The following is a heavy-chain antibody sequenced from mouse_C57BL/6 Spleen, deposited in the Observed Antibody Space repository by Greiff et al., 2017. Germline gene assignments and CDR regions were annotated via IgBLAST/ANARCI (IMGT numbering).Heavy chain of an antibody. CDR1: GFSLTSYG. CDR3: ASDRRASYDGYYPFAY. Sequence: VKLMESGPGLVAPSQSLSITCTVSGFSLTSYGVDWVRQSPGKGLEWLGVIWGVGSTNYNSALKSRLSISKDNSKSQVFLKMNSLQTDDTAMYXCASDRRASYDGYYPFAYWGQGTLVTVSA. CDR2: IWGVGST. V-gene: IGHV2-6*01. J-gene: IGHJ3*01. D-gene: IGHD2-3*01.